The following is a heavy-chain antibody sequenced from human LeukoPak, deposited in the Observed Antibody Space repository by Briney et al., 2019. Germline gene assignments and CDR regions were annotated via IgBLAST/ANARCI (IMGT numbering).Heavy chain of an antibody. CDR2: IYTSGST. Sequence: SETLSLTCTVSGGSISSGSYYWSWIRQPAGKELEWIGRIYTSGSTNYNPSLKSRVTISVDTSKNQFSLKLSSVTAADTAVYYCARDQDYYYYYYMDVWGKGTTVTVSS. J-gene: IGHJ6*03. V-gene: IGHV4-61*02. CDR1: GGSISSGSYY. CDR3: ARDQDYYYYYYMDV.